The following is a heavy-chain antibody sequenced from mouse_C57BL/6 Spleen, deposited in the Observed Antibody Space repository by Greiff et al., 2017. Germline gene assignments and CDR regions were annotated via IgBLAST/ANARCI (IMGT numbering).Heavy chain of an antibody. CDR3: ARRYYGSGRYAMDY. CDR2: IDPSDSYT. D-gene: IGHD1-1*01. V-gene: IGHV1-69*01. Sequence: QVQLQQPGAELVMPGASVKLSCKASGYTFTSYWMHWVKQRPGQGLEWIGEIDPSDSYTNYNQKFKGKSTLTVDKSSSTAYMQLSSLPSEDSAVYYCARRYYGSGRYAMDYWGQGTSVTVSS. CDR1: GYTFTSYW. J-gene: IGHJ4*01.